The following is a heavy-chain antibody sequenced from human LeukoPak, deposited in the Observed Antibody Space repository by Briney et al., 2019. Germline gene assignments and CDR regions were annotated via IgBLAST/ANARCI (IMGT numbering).Heavy chain of an antibody. V-gene: IGHV1-69*13. CDR1: GGTFSSYA. Sequence: VASVKVSCKASGGTFSSYAISWVRQAPGQGLEWMGGIIPIFGTANYAQKFQGRVTITADESTSTAYMELSSLRSEDTAVYYCARGPILGYCSGGSCYYMDVWGKGTTVTISS. CDR2: IIPIFGTA. J-gene: IGHJ6*03. CDR3: ARGPILGYCSGGSCYYMDV. D-gene: IGHD2-15*01.